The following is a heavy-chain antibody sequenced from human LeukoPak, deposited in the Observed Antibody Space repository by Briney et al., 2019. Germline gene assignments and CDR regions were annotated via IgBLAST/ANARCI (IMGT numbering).Heavy chain of an antibody. CDR3: ARTPVDYYFDY. J-gene: IGHJ4*02. CDR2: IYYSGST. Sequence: PSETLSLTCTVSGGSISSYYWSWIRQPPGKGLEWIGYIYYSGSTNYNPSLKSRVTISVDTSKNQFSLKLSSVTAADTAVYYCARTPVDYYFDYWGQGTLVTVSS. CDR1: GGSISSYY. V-gene: IGHV4-59*01. D-gene: IGHD4-23*01.